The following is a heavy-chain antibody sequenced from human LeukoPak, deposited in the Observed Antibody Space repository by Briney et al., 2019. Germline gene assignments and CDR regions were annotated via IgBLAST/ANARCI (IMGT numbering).Heavy chain of an antibody. CDR2: IYYSGST. V-gene: IGHV4-39*01. Sequence: PSETLSLTCTVSGGSISSSSYYWGWIRQPPGKGLEWIGSIYYSGSTYYNPSLKSRVTISVDTSKNQFSLKLSSVTAAVTAVYYCASPPERIVVVPAAADAFDIWGQGTMVTVSS. CDR1: GGSISSSSYY. D-gene: IGHD2-2*01. CDR3: ASPPERIVVVPAAADAFDI. J-gene: IGHJ3*02.